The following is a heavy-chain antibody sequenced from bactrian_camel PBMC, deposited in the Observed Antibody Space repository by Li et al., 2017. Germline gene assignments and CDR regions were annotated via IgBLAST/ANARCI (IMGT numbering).Heavy chain of an antibody. D-gene: IGHD1*01. J-gene: IGHJ6*01. V-gene: IGHV3S55*01. CDR1: DDTIRSRC. Sequence: HVQLVESGGGSVQAGGALTLSCVVSDDTIRSRCMAWFRQTPGKEREGVAAICESGYTDYAGSVAGRFTISKDNAKNTLYLQMNSLSPEDTGMYYCAADDFYCSTGAGDLTVATEIEEADFTHWGQGTQVTVS. CDR2: ICESGYT. CDR3: AADDFYCSTGAGDLTVATEIEEADFTH.